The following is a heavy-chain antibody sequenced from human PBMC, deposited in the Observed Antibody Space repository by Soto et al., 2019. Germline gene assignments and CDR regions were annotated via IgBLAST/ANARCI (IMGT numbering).Heavy chain of an antibody. CDR3: ARAFLTGESSYGPSYYFDS. D-gene: IGHD5-18*01. Sequence: PSETLSLTCTVSGGSISSRTNYWGWIRQPPGQGLEWIGTIHYSGNIYYNPSLKSRVTISVYRSKDHFSLKLSSVTAADTAVYYCARAFLTGESSYGPSYYFDSWGQGTLVTVSS. J-gene: IGHJ4*02. V-gene: IGHV4-39*02. CDR2: IHYSGNI. CDR1: GGSISSRTNY.